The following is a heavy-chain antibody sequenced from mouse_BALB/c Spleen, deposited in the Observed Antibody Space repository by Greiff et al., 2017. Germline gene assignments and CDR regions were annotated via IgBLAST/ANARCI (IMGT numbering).Heavy chain of an antibody. Sequence: EVHLVESGGGLVQPGGSLKLSCAASGFTFSSYGMSWVRQTPDKRLELVATINSNGGSTYYPDSVKGRFTISRDNAKNTLYLQMSSLKSEDTAMYYCARYDNYAFDYWGQGTTLTVSS. J-gene: IGHJ2*01. V-gene: IGHV5-6-3*01. CDR1: GFTFSSYG. CDR2: INSNGGST. CDR3: ARYDNYAFDY. D-gene: IGHD2-1*01.